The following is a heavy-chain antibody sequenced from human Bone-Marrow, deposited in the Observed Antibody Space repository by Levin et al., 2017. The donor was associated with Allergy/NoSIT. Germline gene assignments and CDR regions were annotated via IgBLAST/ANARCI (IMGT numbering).Heavy chain of an antibody. Sequence: GESLKISCAASGFTFSSYSMNWVRQAPGKGLEWVSSISSSSSYIYYADSVKGRFTISRDNAKNSLYLQMNSLRAEDTAVYYCARLDCSGGSCYPDDAFDIWGQGTMVTVSS. V-gene: IGHV3-21*01. D-gene: IGHD2-15*01. CDR2: ISSSSSYI. CDR1: GFTFSSYS. J-gene: IGHJ3*02. CDR3: ARLDCSGGSCYPDDAFDI.